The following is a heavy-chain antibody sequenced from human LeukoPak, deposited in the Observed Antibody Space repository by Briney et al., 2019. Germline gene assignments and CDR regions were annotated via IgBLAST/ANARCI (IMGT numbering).Heavy chain of an antibody. CDR3: AKDSSITIFGVVTPRPIDY. CDR2: ISGSGGST. Sequence: GGSLRLSCAASGFTFSSYAMSWVRQAPGKGLEWVSAISGSGGSTYYADSVKGRFTISRDNSKNTLYLQMNSLRAEDTAVYYCAKDSSITIFGVVTPRPIDYWGQGTLVTVSS. D-gene: IGHD3-3*01. J-gene: IGHJ4*02. V-gene: IGHV3-23*01. CDR1: GFTFSSYA.